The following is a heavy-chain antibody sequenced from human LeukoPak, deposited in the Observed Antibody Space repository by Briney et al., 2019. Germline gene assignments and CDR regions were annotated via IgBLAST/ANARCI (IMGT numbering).Heavy chain of an antibody. CDR3: AKFGYSDWLSHFDY. J-gene: IGHJ4*02. D-gene: IGHD3-9*01. CDR1: GFTFSSYA. Sequence: GGSLRLSYAASGFTFSSYAMSWVRQAPGKGLEWVSGISGSGGSTNYADSVKGRFTISRDNSKNTLYLQMNSLRAEDTAVYYCAKFGYSDWLSHFDYWGQGTLVTVSS. CDR2: ISGSGGST. V-gene: IGHV3-23*01.